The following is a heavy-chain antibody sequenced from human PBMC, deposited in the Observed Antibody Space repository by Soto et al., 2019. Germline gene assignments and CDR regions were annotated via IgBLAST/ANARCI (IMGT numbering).Heavy chain of an antibody. CDR3: AIGTITGRGGMDV. J-gene: IGHJ6*02. D-gene: IGHD1-20*01. Sequence: VQLVQSGAEVKKPGSSVKVSCQASGGTFSSYTISWVRQAPGHGLELMGGIIPVFGTPTYAPKFQGRVTITADESTTTASTEPTGLTSEDTAVYYCAIGTITGRGGMDVWGQGTTVTVSS. V-gene: IGHV1-69*01. CDR1: GGTFSSYT. CDR2: IIPVFGTP.